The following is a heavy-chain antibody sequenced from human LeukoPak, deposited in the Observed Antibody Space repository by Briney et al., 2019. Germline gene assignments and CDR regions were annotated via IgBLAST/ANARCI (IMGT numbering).Heavy chain of an antibody. CDR2: VSRSGTIK. CDR3: ARAVVGVYCSGADCLNFYYYYMDV. J-gene: IGHJ6*03. CDR1: EFNFRSYE. Sequence: GGSLRLSCEASEFNFRSYEMNWVRQAPGKGLEWVSYVSRSGTIKYYADSVKGRFTISRDNAKDSLSLQINSLRVEDTGVYYCARAVVGVYCSGADCLNFYYYYMDVWGKGTTVTV. D-gene: IGHD2-15*01. V-gene: IGHV3-48*03.